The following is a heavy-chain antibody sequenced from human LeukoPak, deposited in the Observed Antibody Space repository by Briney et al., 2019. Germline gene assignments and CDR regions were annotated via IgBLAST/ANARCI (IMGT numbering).Heavy chain of an antibody. Sequence: GGSLRLSCEASGFTFSSFNMHWVRQAPGKGLEWVGRIKSKTDGGTTDYAAPVKGRFTISRDDSKNTLYLQMNSLKTEDTAVYYCTTEPEQWLLDYFDYWGQGTLVTVSS. CDR3: TTEPEQWLLDYFDY. CDR2: IKSKTDGGTT. J-gene: IGHJ4*02. CDR1: GFTFSSFN. D-gene: IGHD3-22*01. V-gene: IGHV3-15*01.